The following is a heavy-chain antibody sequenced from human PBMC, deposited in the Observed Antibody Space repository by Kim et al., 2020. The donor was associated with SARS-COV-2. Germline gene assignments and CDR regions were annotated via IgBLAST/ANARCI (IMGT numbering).Heavy chain of an antibody. D-gene: IGHD6-19*01. CDR2: IYYSGST. J-gene: IGHJ4*02. CDR1: GGSISSYY. Sequence: SETLSLTCTVSGGSISSYYWSWIRQPPGKGLEWIGYIYYSGSTNYNPSLKSRVTISVDTSKNQFSLKLSSVTAADTAVYYCARMVAVAGFDYWGQGTLVTVSS. V-gene: IGHV4-59*01. CDR3: ARMVAVAGFDY.